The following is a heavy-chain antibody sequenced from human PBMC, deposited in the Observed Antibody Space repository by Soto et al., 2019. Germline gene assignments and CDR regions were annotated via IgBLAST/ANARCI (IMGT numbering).Heavy chain of an antibody. Sequence: QVQLVESGGGVLQPGRSLRLSCAASGFSFSSCAMHWVRQAPGKGLEWVAVVSHDGSNKYYADSVKGRVTISRDNSINTVYLQMNSLRAEDTAVYYCARVSIAVAGIAYYFDYWGQGTLVTVSS. CDR3: ARVSIAVAGIAYYFDY. V-gene: IGHV3-30-3*01. CDR2: VSHDGSNK. CDR1: GFSFSSCA. J-gene: IGHJ4*02. D-gene: IGHD6-19*01.